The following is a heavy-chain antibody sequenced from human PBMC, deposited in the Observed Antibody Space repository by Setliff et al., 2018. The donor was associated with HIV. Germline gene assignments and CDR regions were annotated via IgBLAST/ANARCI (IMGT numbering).Heavy chain of an antibody. CDR1: GGSISSSSYY. J-gene: IGHJ4*02. Sequence: SETLSLTCTVSGGSISSSSYYWGWIRQPPGKGLDWIGSISYSGGIYYNPSLKSRVTLSIDTSKNQFSLKLSSVTAADTAVYYCARGGSGSPFDYWGQGTLVTSPQ. V-gene: IGHV4-39*07. CDR3: ARGGSGSPFDY. CDR2: ISYSGGI. D-gene: IGHD1-26*01.